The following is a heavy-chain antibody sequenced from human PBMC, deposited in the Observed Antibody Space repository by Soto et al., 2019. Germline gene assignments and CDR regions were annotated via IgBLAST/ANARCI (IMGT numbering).Heavy chain of an antibody. CDR3: ARDQGGCTNGVCYIFDY. J-gene: IGHJ4*02. CDR2: INAGNGNT. D-gene: IGHD2-8*01. V-gene: IGHV1-3*01. CDR1: GYTFTSYA. Sequence: ASVKVSCKASGYTFTSYAMHWVLQAPGQRLEWMGWINAGNGNTKYSQKFQGRVTITRDTSASTAYMELSSLRSEDTAVYYCARDQGGCTNGVCYIFDYWGQGTLVTVSS.